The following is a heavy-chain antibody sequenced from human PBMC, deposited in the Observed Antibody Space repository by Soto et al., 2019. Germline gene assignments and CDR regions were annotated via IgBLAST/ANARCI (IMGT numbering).Heavy chain of an antibody. J-gene: IGHJ3*02. CDR1: GFTFSSYA. Sequence: GGSLRLSCAASGFTFSSYAMHWVRQAPGKGLEWVAVISYDGSNKYYADSVKGRFTISRDNSKNTLYLQMNSLRAEDTAVYYCARESYDAFDIWGQGTMVTVSS. D-gene: IGHD1-26*01. CDR3: ARESYDAFDI. V-gene: IGHV3-30-3*01. CDR2: ISYDGSNK.